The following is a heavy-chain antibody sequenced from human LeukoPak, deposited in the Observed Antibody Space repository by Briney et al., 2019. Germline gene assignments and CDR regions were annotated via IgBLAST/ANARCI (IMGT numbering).Heavy chain of an antibody. V-gene: IGHV3-30-3*01. Sequence: PGGSLRLSCAASGFTFSSYAMHWVRQAPGKGLEWVAVISYDGSNKYYADSVKGRFTISRDNSKNTLYLQMNSLRAEDTAVYYCARGHGYHFDYWGQGTLVTVSS. CDR2: ISYDGSNK. D-gene: IGHD1-1*01. CDR1: GFTFSSYA. J-gene: IGHJ4*02. CDR3: ARGHGYHFDY.